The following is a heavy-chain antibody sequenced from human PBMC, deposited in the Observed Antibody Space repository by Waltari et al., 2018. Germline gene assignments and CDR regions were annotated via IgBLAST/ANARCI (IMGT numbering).Heavy chain of an antibody. Sequence: QVQLQESGPGLVKPSETLSLTSTVSGGSISSYYWSWIRQPPGKGLEWIGYIYYSGSTNYNPSLKSRVTISVDTSKNQFSLKLSSVTAADTAVYYCARDGRSGSYFDAFDIWGQGTMVTVSS. CDR1: GGSISSYY. CDR3: ARDGRSGSYFDAFDI. CDR2: IYYSGST. V-gene: IGHV4-59*01. J-gene: IGHJ3*02. D-gene: IGHD1-26*01.